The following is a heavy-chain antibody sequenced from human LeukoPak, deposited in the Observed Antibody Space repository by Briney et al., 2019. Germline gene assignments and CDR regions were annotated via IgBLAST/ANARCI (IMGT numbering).Heavy chain of an antibody. CDR2: IYTSGST. Sequence: SETLSLTCTVSGRYISSYYWSWIRQPAGKGLEWIGSIYTSGSTNYNPSLKSRVTMSVDTSKNQFSLKLSSVTAADTAVYYCASLHQDCSSTSCYDYWGQGTLVTVSS. CDR3: ASLHQDCSSTSCYDY. D-gene: IGHD2-2*01. J-gene: IGHJ4*02. V-gene: IGHV4-4*07. CDR1: GRYISSYY.